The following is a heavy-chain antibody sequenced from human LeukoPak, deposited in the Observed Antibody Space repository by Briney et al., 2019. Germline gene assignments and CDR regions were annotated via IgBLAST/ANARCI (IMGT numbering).Heavy chain of an antibody. CDR3: AKTPRNYPPGHMDV. Sequence: GGSLRLSCTASAAIFSINAMHWVRQAPGKGLEWVAFIRYDGSSKYYADSVKGRFTISRDTSKNTSYLQMNSLRLEDTALYYCAKTPRNYPPGHMDVWGKGTTVTISS. V-gene: IGHV3-30*02. CDR1: AAIFSINA. J-gene: IGHJ6*03. D-gene: IGHD5-24*01. CDR2: IRYDGSSK.